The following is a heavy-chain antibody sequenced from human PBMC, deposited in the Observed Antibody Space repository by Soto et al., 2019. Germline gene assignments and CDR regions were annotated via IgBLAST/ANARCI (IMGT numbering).Heavy chain of an antibody. V-gene: IGHV3-15*01. D-gene: IGHD6-6*01. CDR1: GFTFSNAW. CDR3: TTGIAARRYYFDY. J-gene: IGHJ4*02. Sequence: GGSLRLSCAASGFTFSNAWMSWGRQAPGKGLEWVGRIKSKTDGGTTDYAAPVKGRFTISRDDSKNTLYLQMNSLKTEDTAVYYCTTGIAARRYYFDYWGQGTLVTVS. CDR2: IKSKTDGGTT.